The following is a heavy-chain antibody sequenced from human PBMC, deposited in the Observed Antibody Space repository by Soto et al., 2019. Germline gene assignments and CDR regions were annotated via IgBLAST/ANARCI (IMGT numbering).Heavy chain of an antibody. CDR3: ARSRVTYYYDRSAFDI. CDR1: GGTFSSYA. Sequence: QVQLVQSGAEVKKPGSSVKVSCKASGGTFSSYAISWVRQAPGQGLEWMGGIIPIFGTANYAQKLQGRVTITADEATSTAYMELSSLRSEDTAVYYGARSRVTYYYDRSAFDIWGQGTMVTVSS. D-gene: IGHD3-22*01. J-gene: IGHJ3*02. V-gene: IGHV1-69*01. CDR2: IIPIFGTA.